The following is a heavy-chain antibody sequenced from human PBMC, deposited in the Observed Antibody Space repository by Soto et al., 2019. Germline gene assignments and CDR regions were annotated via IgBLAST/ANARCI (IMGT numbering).Heavy chain of an antibody. J-gene: IGHJ3*01. CDR2: LYDVDGS. V-gene: IGHV3-53*01. Sequence: DVQLVESGGGLIQPGESLRLSCAAFGLTISGKKYVAWVRQAPGKGLEWVSALYDVDGSFYADSVKGRFTTSSDSSKTTVYLQRNDLRPDDTAVYYCATRHEREHAYDVWGQGTTVTVSS. CDR1: GLTISGKKY. D-gene: IGHD1-1*01. CDR3: ATRHEREHAYDV.